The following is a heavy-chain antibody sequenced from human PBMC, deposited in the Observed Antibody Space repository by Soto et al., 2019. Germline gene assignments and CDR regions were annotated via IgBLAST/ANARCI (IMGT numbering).Heavy chain of an antibody. CDR3: AMIGIAVAGTRFDP. D-gene: IGHD6-19*01. Sequence: GGSLRLSCAASGFTFSSYAMSWVRQAPGKGLEWVSAISGSGGSTYYADSVKGRFTISRDNSKNTLYLQMNSLRAEDAAVYYCAMIGIAVAGTRFDPWGQGTLVTVSS. CDR2: ISGSGGST. V-gene: IGHV3-23*01. CDR1: GFTFSSYA. J-gene: IGHJ5*02.